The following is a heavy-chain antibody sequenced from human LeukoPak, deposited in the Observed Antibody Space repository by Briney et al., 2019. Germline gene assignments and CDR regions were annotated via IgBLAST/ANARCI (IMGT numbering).Heavy chain of an antibody. Sequence: GASVKLSCKASGSTFTGYYMHWVRQAPGPGLEWMGWINTNSGGTNYAQKFPGRVTMTRDTSISTAHMVLSRLRSDDTAVYYCTMDRRYFDWPHLGYFDFWGQETLVTVSS. CDR1: GSTFTGYY. CDR2: INTNSGGT. CDR3: TMDRRYFDWPHLGYFDF. D-gene: IGHD3-9*01. V-gene: IGHV1-2*02. J-gene: IGHJ4*02.